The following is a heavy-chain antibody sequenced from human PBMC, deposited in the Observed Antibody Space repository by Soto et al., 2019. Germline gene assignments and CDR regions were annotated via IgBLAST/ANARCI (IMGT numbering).Heavy chain of an antibody. J-gene: IGHJ6*02. V-gene: IGHV4-39*01. D-gene: IGHD3-10*01. CDR3: ARHYMVRGFYYGMDV. CDR2: VYYSGST. CDR1: GGSISNSYYH. Sequence: ASETLSLTCTVSGGSISNSYYHWGWLRQPPGEGLEWIGSVYYSGSTYYNPSLKSRVTISVDTSKNQFSLKLSSVTAADTALYYCARHYMVRGFYYGMDVWGLGTTVTVSS.